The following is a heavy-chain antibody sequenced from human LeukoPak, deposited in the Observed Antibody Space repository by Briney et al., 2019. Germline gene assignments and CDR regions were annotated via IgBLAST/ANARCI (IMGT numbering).Heavy chain of an antibody. D-gene: IGHD5-24*01. J-gene: IGHJ5*02. CDR1: GFIVSNNY. CDR2: IYTAGST. CDR3: ARVPDGYNLGTYFDP. V-gene: IGHV3-53*01. Sequence: GGSLRLSCAASGFIVSNNYMSWVRLAPGKGLDWVSVIYTAGSTYYADSVKGRFTISRDNSKNTVYLQMNSLRAEDTAVYYCARVPDGYNLGTYFDPWGQGTLVTVSS.